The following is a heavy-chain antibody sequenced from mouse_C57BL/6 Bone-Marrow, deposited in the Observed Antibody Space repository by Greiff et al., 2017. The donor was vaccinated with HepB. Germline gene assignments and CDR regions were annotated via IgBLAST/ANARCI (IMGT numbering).Heavy chain of an antibody. CDR2: IHPNSGST. J-gene: IGHJ3*01. Sequence: QVQLQQPGAELVKPGASVKLSCKASGYTFTSYWMHWVKQRPGQGLEWIGMIHPNSGSTNYNEKFKSKATLTVDKSSSTAYMQLSSLTSEDSAVYYCARSRSNYETWFAYWGQGTLVTVSA. CDR1: GYTFTSYW. CDR3: ARSRSNYETWFAY. V-gene: IGHV1-64*01. D-gene: IGHD2-5*01.